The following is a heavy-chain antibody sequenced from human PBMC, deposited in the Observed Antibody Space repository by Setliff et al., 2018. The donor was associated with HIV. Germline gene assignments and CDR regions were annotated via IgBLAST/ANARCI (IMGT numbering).Heavy chain of an antibody. D-gene: IGHD3-22*01. CDR3: ARLRDSSGYYYVGGAFDI. V-gene: IGHV5-51*01. CDR2: IYPGDSDT. J-gene: IGHJ3*02. CDR1: GYSFTTYW. Sequence: PGESLKISCKGSGYSFTTYWIGWVRQMPGKGLEWMGIIYPGDSDTRYSPSFQGQVTISADMSISTAYLQWSSLKASDTAMYYCARLRDSSGYYYVGGAFDIWGQGTMVTV.